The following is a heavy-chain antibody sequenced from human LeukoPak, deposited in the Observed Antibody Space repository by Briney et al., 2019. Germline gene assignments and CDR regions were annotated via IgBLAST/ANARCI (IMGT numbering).Heavy chain of an antibody. CDR1: GITVSKNH. CDR3: ARAGYSYLKSASHSVVALYYYYGMDV. CDR2: VWSNGNT. J-gene: IGHJ6*02. Sequence: PGGSLRLSCVVSGITVSKNHLSWVRQAPGEGPEWVSIVWSNGNTDYANSVKGRFTISRDISKSTLYLQMNSLRAEDTAVYYCARAGYSYLKSASHSVVALYYYYGMDVWGQGTTVTVSS. V-gene: IGHV3-66*01. D-gene: IGHD5-18*01.